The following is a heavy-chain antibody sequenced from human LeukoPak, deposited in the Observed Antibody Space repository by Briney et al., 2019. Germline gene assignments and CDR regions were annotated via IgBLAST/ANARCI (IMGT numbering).Heavy chain of an antibody. CDR3: AKDWVTYGDYAYYYYGMDV. D-gene: IGHD4-17*01. J-gene: IGHJ6*02. CDR2: ISGSGGST. Sequence: LSGGSLRLSCAASGFTFSSYAMSWVRQAPGKGLEWVSAISGSGGSTYYADSVKGRFTISRDNSKNTLYLQMNSLRAEDTAVYYCAKDWVTYGDYAYYYYGMDVWGQGTTVTVSS. V-gene: IGHV3-23*01. CDR1: GFTFSSYA.